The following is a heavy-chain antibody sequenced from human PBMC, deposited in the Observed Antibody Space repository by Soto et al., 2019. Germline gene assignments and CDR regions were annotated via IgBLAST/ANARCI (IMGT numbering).Heavy chain of an antibody. V-gene: IGHV3-73*01. J-gene: IGHJ4*02. CDR3: TSPINPSS. CDR1: GFTFSAYG. CDR2: IRSKANSYAT. Sequence: PGGSLRLSCEVSGFTFSAYGMHWVRQASGKGLEWVGRIRSKANSYATAYAASVKGRFTISRDDSKNTAYLQMNSLKTEDTAVYYCTSPINPSSWGQGTLVTVSS. D-gene: IGHD6-13*01.